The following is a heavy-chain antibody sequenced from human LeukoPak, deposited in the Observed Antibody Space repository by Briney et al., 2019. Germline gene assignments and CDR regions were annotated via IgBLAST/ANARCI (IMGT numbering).Heavy chain of an antibody. CDR1: GFTFSSYA. D-gene: IGHD3-22*01. Sequence: PGGSLRLSCAASGFTFSSYAMSWVRQAPGKGLEWVSAISGSGGSTYYADTVKGRFTISRDNSKNTLYLQMNSLRAEDTAVYYCAKEGYYDSSGYSTRGGFDYWGQGTLVTVSS. CDR3: AKEGYYDSSGYSTRGGFDY. CDR2: ISGSGGST. V-gene: IGHV3-23*01. J-gene: IGHJ4*02.